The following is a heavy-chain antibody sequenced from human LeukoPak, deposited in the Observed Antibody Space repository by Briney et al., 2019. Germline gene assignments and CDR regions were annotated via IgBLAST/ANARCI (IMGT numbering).Heavy chain of an antibody. V-gene: IGHV1-2*02. CDR2: INPNSSGT. Sequence: EASVKVSCKASRYTFTDYYMHWVRQAPGQGLEWMGWINPNSSGTNYAQKFQGRVTMTRDTSSSTAYMELSRLRSDDTAVYYCARRRIAAAGTLFDYWGQGTLVTVSS. CDR1: RYTFTDYY. J-gene: IGHJ4*02. CDR3: ARRRIAAAGTLFDY. D-gene: IGHD6-13*01.